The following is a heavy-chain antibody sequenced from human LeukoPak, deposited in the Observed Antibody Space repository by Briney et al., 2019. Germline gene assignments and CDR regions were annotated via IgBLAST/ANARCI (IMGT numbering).Heavy chain of an antibody. CDR3: ARAIVVVPAAIRSTANWFDP. Sequence: SETLSLTCTVSGGSISSSSYYWGWIRQPPGKGLEWIGSIYYSGSTYYNPSLKSRVTISVDTSKNQFSLKLSSVTAADTAVYYCARAIVVVPAAIRSTANWFDPWGQGTLVTVSS. J-gene: IGHJ5*02. CDR1: GGSISSSSYY. CDR2: IYYSGST. D-gene: IGHD2-2*01. V-gene: IGHV4-39*07.